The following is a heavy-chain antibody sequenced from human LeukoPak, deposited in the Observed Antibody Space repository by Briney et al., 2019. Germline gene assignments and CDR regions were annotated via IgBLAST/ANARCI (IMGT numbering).Heavy chain of an antibody. CDR3: ARVGSSSPIDY. Sequence: TGGSLRLSCAASGFTFSSYSMNWVRQAPGKGLEWVSSISSSSSYIYYADSVKGRFTISRDNAKNSLYLQMNSLRAEDTAVYYCARVGSSSPIDYWGQGTLVTVSS. J-gene: IGHJ4*02. CDR1: GFTFSSYS. V-gene: IGHV3-21*01. D-gene: IGHD6-6*01. CDR2: ISSSSSYI.